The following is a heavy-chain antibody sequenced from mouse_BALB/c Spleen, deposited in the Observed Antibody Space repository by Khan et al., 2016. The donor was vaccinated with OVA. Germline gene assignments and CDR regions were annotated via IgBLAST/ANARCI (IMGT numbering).Heavy chain of an antibody. D-gene: IGHD2-14*01. CDR1: GSTFTSYG. CDR3: TTAYYRYYFDY. Sequence: EVQLQESGAELGRPGSSVKLSCKTSGSTFTSYGIKCVKQRPGQGLEWIGYIYPGNGYTEYNARFQGKAILTSDTSSSTAYLQLRSLTSEDSAIDFCTTAYYRYYFDYWGQGTTLTVSS. J-gene: IGHJ2*01. V-gene: IGHV1S134*01. CDR2: IYPGNGYT.